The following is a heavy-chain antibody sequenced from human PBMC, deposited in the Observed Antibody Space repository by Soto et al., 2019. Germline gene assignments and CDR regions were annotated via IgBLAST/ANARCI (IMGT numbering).Heavy chain of an antibody. Sequence: EAQLLESGGGLVQPGGSLRLSCVVSGFTFRSHAMNWVRQAPGRGLEWVSFISGSGETTHYADSVKGRFTISRDNPKNPLYLEMNNLRADDTAVYYCAKDSEYTTSRGHFDCWGQGTQVTVSS. CDR2: ISGSGETT. V-gene: IGHV3-23*01. J-gene: IGHJ4*02. CDR3: AKDSEYTTSRGHFDC. CDR1: GFTFRSHA. D-gene: IGHD2-2*02.